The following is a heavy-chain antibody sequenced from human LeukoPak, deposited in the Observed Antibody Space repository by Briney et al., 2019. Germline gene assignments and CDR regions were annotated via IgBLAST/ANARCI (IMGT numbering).Heavy chain of an antibody. Sequence: PGGSLRLSCVASGFNLDYYGMIWVRQAPGKGLEWVAAINWNGGLIDYADSVKGRFTISRDNAKNSLYLQMDSLRAEDTALYYRARSNPLAARYYMDVWGKGTTATVSS. V-gene: IGHV3-20*04. CDR2: INWNGGLI. CDR1: GFNLDYYG. CDR3: ARSNPLAARYYMDV. J-gene: IGHJ6*03. D-gene: IGHD6-6*01.